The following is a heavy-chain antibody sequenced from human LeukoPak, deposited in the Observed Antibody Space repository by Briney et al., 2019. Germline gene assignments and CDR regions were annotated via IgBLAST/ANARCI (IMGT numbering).Heavy chain of an antibody. Sequence: GGSLRLSCTTSGFTFGDYAMSWVRQAPGKGLEWIGFIRSKPYGGTTEYAASVKGRFSISRDDSKSSAYLQMNSLKTEDTAVYYCTRDSSEYYDRSGYPNWFDPWGQGTLVTVSS. CDR1: GFTFGDYA. V-gene: IGHV3-49*04. CDR3: TRDSSEYYDRSGYPNWFDP. CDR2: IRSKPYGGTT. D-gene: IGHD3-22*01. J-gene: IGHJ5*02.